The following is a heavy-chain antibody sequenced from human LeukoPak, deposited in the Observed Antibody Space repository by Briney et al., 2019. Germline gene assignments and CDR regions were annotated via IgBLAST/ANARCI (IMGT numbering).Heavy chain of an antibody. CDR1: GFTFSNAW. J-gene: IGHJ4*02. D-gene: IGHD5-18*01. V-gene: IGHV3-15*01. Sequence: GGSLRLSCAGSGFTFSNAWMSWVRQAPGKGLEWVGRIKSEPDGGTTDYAAPVKGKFTISRDDSKNTLYLQMNSLRAEDTALYYCTTDDRGYSYAPRYWGQGTLVTVSS. CDR2: IKSEPDGGTT. CDR3: TTDDRGYSYAPRY.